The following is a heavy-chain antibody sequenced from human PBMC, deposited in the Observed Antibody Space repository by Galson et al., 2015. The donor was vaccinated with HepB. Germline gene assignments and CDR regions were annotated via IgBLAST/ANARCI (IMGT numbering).Heavy chain of an antibody. CDR3: AKAGKYGDYTYFDY. Sequence: SLRLSCAASGFTLDDFTMYWVRQGPGKGLEWVSLISWDGGSTHYAGSVRGRFTISRDNSKNSLFLQMNSLRTEDSALYYCAKAGKYGDYTYFDYWGQGTLVTVSS. J-gene: IGHJ4*02. CDR2: ISWDGGST. D-gene: IGHD4-17*01. V-gene: IGHV3-43*01. CDR1: GFTLDDFT.